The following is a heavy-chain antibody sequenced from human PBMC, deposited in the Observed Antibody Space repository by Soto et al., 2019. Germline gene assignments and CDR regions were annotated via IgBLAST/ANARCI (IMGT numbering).Heavy chain of an antibody. CDR1: GYTFTSYG. CDR3: ARDPSDAMMVEKGPWDY. CDR2: ISAYNGNT. D-gene: IGHD3-22*01. V-gene: IGHV1-18*01. Sequence: QVQLVQSGAEVKKPGASVKVSCKASGYTFTSYGISWVRQAPGQGLEWMGWISAYNGNTNYAQKLQGRVTMTTDTSTSTAYMELRSLRSDDTAVYYCARDPSDAMMVEKGPWDYWGQGTLVTVSS. J-gene: IGHJ4*02.